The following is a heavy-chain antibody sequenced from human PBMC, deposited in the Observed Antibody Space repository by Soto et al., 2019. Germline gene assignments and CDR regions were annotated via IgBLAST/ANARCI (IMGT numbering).Heavy chain of an antibody. CDR1: GFTFTSSA. CDR3: AADTRYSSSWSSNWFDP. Sequence: GASVKVSCKASGFTFTSSAVQWVRQARGQRLEWIGWIVVGSGNTNYAQKFQERVTITRDMSTSTAYMELSSLRSEDTAVYYCAADTRYSSSWSSNWFDPWGQGTLVTVSS. V-gene: IGHV1-58*01. CDR2: IVVGSGNT. D-gene: IGHD6-13*01. J-gene: IGHJ5*02.